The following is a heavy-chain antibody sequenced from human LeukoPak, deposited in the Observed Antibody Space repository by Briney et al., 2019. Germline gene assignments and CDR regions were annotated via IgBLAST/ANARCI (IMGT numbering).Heavy chain of an antibody. Sequence: LQTPSLTPTVSRGSLSSSSYYPRRIGLPPGKELDWIGSIDYSGSTYYIPSLKSRVTISVDTSKNQFSLKLSSVTAADTAVYYCARRIYCSGGSCYDYSGQGTLVTVPA. CDR3: ARRIYCSGGSCYDY. CDR2: IDYSGST. V-gene: IGHV4-39*01. J-gene: IGHJ4*02. D-gene: IGHD2-15*01. CDR1: RGSLSSSSYY.